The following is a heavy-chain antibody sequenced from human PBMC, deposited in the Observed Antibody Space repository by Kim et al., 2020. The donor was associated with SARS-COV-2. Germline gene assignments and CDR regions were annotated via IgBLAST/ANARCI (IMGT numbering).Heavy chain of an antibody. V-gene: IGHV3-21*01. Sequence: GGSLRLSCAASRFTFPTYHMNWVRQAPGKGLEWVSSISFSGTYIYYADSVRGRFTISRDNAKDSLSLQMNSLRAEDTGVYYCARFDGNGLDGWGQGTT. CDR2: ISFSGTYI. J-gene: IGHJ6*01. CDR1: RFTFPTYH. D-gene: IGHD3-9*01. CDR3: ARFDGNGLDG.